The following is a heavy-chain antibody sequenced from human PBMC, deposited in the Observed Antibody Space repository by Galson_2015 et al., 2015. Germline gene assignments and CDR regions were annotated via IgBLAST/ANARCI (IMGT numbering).Heavy chain of an antibody. Sequence: SVKVSCKVSGYTLTELSMHWVRQAPGKGLEWMGGFVPENGETIYAQKFQGRVTMTEDTSADTAYMELSSLRSEDTAMYYCATLTESGSTFDYWGQGTPVTVSS. D-gene: IGHD3-3*01. J-gene: IGHJ4*02. CDR2: FVPENGET. V-gene: IGHV1-24*01. CDR3: ATLTESGSTFDY. CDR1: GYTLTELS.